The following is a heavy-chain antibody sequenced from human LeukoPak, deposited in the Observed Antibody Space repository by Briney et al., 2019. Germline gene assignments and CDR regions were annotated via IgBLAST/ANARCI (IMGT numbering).Heavy chain of an antibody. D-gene: IGHD3-10*01. Sequence: SGPTLVKPTQTLTLTCTFSGFSLSTSGVGVGWIRQPPGKALEWLALIYWDDDKRYSPSLKSRLTITKDTSKNQVVLTMTNMDPVDTATYYCAHSPQDMVRGVIISDYFDYWGQGTLVTVSS. V-gene: IGHV2-5*02. CDR1: GFSLSTSGVG. J-gene: IGHJ4*02. CDR2: IYWDDDK. CDR3: AHSPQDMVRGVIISDYFDY.